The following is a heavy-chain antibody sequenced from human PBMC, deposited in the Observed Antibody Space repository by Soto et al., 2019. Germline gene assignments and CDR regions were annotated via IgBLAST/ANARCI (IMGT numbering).Heavy chain of an antibody. CDR3: AKDLVAFTTVRRSPFGS. CDR1: GFTFRAYG. V-gene: IGHV3-30*18. J-gene: IGHJ4*02. D-gene: IGHD2-2*01. CDR2: ISYDGKNE. Sequence: QVQLVESGGGVVQPGGSLRLSCAPSGFTFRAYGMHWVRQAPGKGLEWVAVISYDGKNEYYADSVKGRFSISRDSSKNTLYLQMNSLRAEDTAVYYGAKDLVAFTTVRRSPFGSWGQGTLVTVSS.